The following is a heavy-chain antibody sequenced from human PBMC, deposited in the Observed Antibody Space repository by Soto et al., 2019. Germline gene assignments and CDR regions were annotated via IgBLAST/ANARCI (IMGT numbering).Heavy chain of an antibody. Sequence: PGGSLRLSCAASGFTFSSYAMSWVRQAPGKGLEWVSAISSSGSSTYYADSVKGRFTISRDNSKNPLYLQMNSQHAEDTAVYCCARMLYGGDYGVATEYIDVRGKGTTVTVS. CDR2: ISSSGSST. D-gene: IGHD4-17*01. CDR1: GFTFSSYA. V-gene: IGHV3-23*01. CDR3: ARMLYGGDYGVATEYIDV. J-gene: IGHJ6*03.